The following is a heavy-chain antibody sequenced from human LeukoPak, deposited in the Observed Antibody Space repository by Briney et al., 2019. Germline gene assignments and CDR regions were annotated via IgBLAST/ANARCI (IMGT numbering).Heavy chain of an antibody. V-gene: IGHV3-7*01. CDR1: GFTFSSYW. J-gene: IGHJ4*02. CDR2: IKQDGSEK. CDR3: ARDFDRYFFDY. Sequence: GGSLRLSCAASGFTFSSYWMSWVRQAPGKGLEGVANIKQDGSEKYYVDSVKGRFTISRDNAKNTLYLQMNSLRAEDTAVYYCARDFDRYFFDYWGQGTLVTVSS. D-gene: IGHD3-9*01.